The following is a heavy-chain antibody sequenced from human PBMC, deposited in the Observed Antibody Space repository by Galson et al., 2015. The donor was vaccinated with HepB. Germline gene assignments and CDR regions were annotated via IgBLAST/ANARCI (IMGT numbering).Heavy chain of an antibody. D-gene: IGHD3-22*01. V-gene: IGHV3-53*01. CDR2: IYSGGST. Sequence: SLRLSCAASGFTVSSNYMSWVRQAPGKGLEWVSVIYSGGSTYYADSVKGRFTISRDNSKNTLYLQMNSLRAEDTAVYYCAPEGSGYYGEGRWFDPWGQGTLVTVSS. CDR3: APEGSGYYGEGRWFDP. J-gene: IGHJ5*02. CDR1: GFTVSSNY.